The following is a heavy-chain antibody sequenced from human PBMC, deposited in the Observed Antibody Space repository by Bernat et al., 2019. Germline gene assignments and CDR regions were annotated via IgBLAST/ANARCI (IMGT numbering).Heavy chain of an antibody. CDR1: GFTVGNNY. D-gene: IGHD2-15*01. Sequence: EVQLVESGGGLVQPGESLRLSCAASGFTVGNNYMRWVRQAPGKGLEWVSHIYSGGGTYYADSVKGRFTISRDNSKNTVYLQMNGLRAEDTAVYDCARDRQCSGGSCYGAWGQGTLVTVSS. CDR2: IYSGGGT. J-gene: IGHJ4*02. V-gene: IGHV3-66*01. CDR3: ARDRQCSGGSCYGA.